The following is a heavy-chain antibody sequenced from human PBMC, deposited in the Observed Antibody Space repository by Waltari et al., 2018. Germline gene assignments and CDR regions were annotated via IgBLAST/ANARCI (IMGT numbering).Heavy chain of an antibody. V-gene: IGHV2-5*01. CDR2: IYWNDDK. D-gene: IGHD3-9*01. J-gene: IGHJ3*02. Sequence: QITLKESGPTLVKPTQTLTLTCTFSGFSLSTSGVGVGWIRQPPGKALEWLALIYWNDDKRYSPSLKSRLTITKDTSKNQVVLTMTNMDPVDTATYYCAHSSEPILRYFDWLFLEDDAFDIWGQGTMVTVSS. CDR3: AHSSEPILRYFDWLFLEDDAFDI. CDR1: GFSLSTSGVG.